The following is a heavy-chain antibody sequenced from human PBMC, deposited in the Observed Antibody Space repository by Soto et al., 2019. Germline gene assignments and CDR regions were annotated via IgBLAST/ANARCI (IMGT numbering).Heavy chain of an antibody. Sequence: PPETLSLTCSVYGGSFSGYYWSWIRQPPGKGLEWIGEINHSGSTNYNPSLKSRVTISVDTSKNQFSLKLSSVTAADTAVYYCARDGGYYDFWSRRSWFDYWGQGTLVTVSS. V-gene: IGHV4-34*01. D-gene: IGHD3-3*01. J-gene: IGHJ4*02. CDR3: ARDGGYYDFWSRRSWFDY. CDR2: INHSGST. CDR1: GGSFSGYY.